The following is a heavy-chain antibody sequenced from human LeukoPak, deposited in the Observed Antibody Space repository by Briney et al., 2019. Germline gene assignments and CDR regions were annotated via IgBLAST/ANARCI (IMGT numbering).Heavy chain of an antibody. CDR3: APQYSSSSPFDY. V-gene: IGHV3-21*01. Sequence: GGSLRLSCAASGFTFSSYSMNWVRQAPGKGLEWVSSISSSSSYIYYADSVKGGFTISRDNAKNSLYLQMNSLRAEDTAVYYCAPQYSSSSPFDYWGQGTLVTVSS. J-gene: IGHJ4*02. CDR1: GFTFSSYS. CDR2: ISSSSSYI. D-gene: IGHD6-6*01.